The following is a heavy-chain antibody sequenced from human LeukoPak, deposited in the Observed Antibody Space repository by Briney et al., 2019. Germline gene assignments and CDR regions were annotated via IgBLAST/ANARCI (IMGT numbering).Heavy chain of an antibody. V-gene: IGHV3-9*01. CDR1: GFALDDYV. J-gene: IGHJ6*02. Sequence: GRSLRLSCTASGFALDDYVMHWVRQTPGGGLEWVSGISRDSVNIGYADSVEGRFTISRDNDKNSLYLQMNSQTTEDTALYYCARDFCTGCNYYFYGMDVWGRGTTVTVSS. CDR2: ISRDSVNI. D-gene: IGHD2-2*01. CDR3: ARDFCTGCNYYFYGMDV.